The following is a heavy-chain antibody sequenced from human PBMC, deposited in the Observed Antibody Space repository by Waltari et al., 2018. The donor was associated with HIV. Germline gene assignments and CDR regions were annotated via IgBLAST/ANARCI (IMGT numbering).Heavy chain of an antibody. Sequence: QVQLQESGPGLVKPSETLSLTCTVPGGSISSYYWSWIRQPPGKGLEWIGYIYYSGSTNYNPSLKSRVTISVDTSKNQFSLKLSSVTAADTAVYYCACGYDYVWGSYRRGWFDPWGQGTLVTVSS. CDR2: IYYSGST. D-gene: IGHD3-16*02. CDR3: ACGYDYVWGSYRRGWFDP. J-gene: IGHJ5*02. V-gene: IGHV4-59*01. CDR1: GGSISSYY.